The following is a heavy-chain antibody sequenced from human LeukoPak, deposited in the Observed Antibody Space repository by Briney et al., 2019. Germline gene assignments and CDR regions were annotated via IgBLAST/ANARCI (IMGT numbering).Heavy chain of an antibody. D-gene: IGHD2-2*01. Sequence: GGSLRLSCAASGFTFSTYSMIWVPQAPGKGLEWVSCICSRRSYTQYGGSGKGRSTIPRHNAKNSLYLQMNSQRAGDTAVNYRARGPTSVVVPSAINVSGEGTTVTVSS. J-gene: IGHJ6*01. V-gene: IGHV3-21*01. CDR2: ICSRRSYT. CDR3: ARGPTSVVVPSAINV. CDR1: GFTFSTYS.